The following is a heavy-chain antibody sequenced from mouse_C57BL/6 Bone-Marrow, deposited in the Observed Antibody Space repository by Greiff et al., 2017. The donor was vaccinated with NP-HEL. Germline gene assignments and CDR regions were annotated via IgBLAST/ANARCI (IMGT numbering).Heavy chain of an antibody. CDR1: GFTFTDYY. Sequence: EVKLMESGGGLVQPGGSLSLSCAASGFTFTDYYMSWVRQPPGKALEWLGFIRNKANGYTTEYSASVKGRFTISRDNSQSILYLQMNALRAEDSATYYCARLTAQATGAMDYWGQGTSVTVSS. J-gene: IGHJ4*01. CDR3: ARLTAQATGAMDY. V-gene: IGHV7-3*01. CDR2: IRNKANGYTT. D-gene: IGHD3-2*02.